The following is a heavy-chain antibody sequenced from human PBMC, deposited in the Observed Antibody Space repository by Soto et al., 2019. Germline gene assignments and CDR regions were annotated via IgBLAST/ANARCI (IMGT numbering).Heavy chain of an antibody. CDR1: GYSFTSYW. D-gene: IGHD3-22*01. CDR3: ASASDSSGYKTRYYGMDV. CDR2: IYPGDSDT. V-gene: IGHV5-51*01. J-gene: IGHJ6*02. Sequence: GESLKISCKGSGYSFTSYWIGWVRQMPVKGLEWMGIIYPGDSDTRYSPSFQGQVTISADKSISTAYLQWSSLKASDTAMYYCASASDSSGYKTRYYGMDVWGQRTTVTVSS.